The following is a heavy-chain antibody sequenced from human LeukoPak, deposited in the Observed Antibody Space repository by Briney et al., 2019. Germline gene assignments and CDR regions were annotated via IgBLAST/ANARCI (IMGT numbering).Heavy chain of an antibody. CDR3: AGRYCNSTNCYQYLDC. J-gene: IGHJ4*02. CDR1: GFTVTTNY. CDR2: IYSGGRT. D-gene: IGHD2-2*01. Sequence: PGGSLRLSCAASGFTVTTNYMSWVRQAPGKGLEWVSVIYSGGRTYYADSVKGRFTISRDNSKNTLYLQMNSLRAEDTAVYYCAGRYCNSTNCYQYLDCWGQGTLVTVSS. V-gene: IGHV3-66*01.